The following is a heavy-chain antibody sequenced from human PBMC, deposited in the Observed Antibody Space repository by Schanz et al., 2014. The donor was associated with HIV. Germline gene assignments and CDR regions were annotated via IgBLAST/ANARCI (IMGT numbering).Heavy chain of an antibody. CDR3: AKELRQWLVLGGSDY. CDR1: GFIFSNYG. D-gene: IGHD6-19*01. V-gene: IGHV3-30*18. J-gene: IGHJ4*02. Sequence: QVQLVESGGGVVQPGRSLRLSCAVSGFIFSNYGMHWVRQAPGKGLEWVAVISYDGSNKYYADSVKGRFTIARDNSKNTLYLQMNSLRAEDTAVYYCAKELRQWLVLGGSDYWGQGTLVTVSS. CDR2: ISYDGSNK.